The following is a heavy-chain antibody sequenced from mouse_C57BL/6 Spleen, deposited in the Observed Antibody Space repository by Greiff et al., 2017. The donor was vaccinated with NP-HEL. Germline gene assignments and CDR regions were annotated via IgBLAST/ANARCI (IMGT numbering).Heavy chain of an antibody. CDR3: TDPGSGFDY. Sequence: EVKVEESGGGLVQPGGSVKLSCVASGFTFSNYWMNWVRQSPEKGLEWVAQIRYKSDNYATHYAESVKGRFTISRDDSKSSVYLQMNNLRAEDTGIYYCTDPGSGFDYWGQGTLVTVSA. CDR2: IRYKSDNYAT. J-gene: IGHJ3*01. V-gene: IGHV6-3*01. D-gene: IGHD1-1*01. CDR1: GFTFSNYW.